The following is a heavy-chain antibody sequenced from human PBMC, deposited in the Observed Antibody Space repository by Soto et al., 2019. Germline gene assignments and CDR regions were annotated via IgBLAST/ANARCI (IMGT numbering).Heavy chain of an antibody. D-gene: IGHD3-3*02. V-gene: IGHV4-34*01. J-gene: IGHJ6*02. CDR1: GGSFSGYY. CDR2: INHSGST. Sequence: SETLSLTCAVYGGSFSGYYWSWIRQPPGKGLEWIGEINHSGSTNYNPSLKSRVTISVDTSKNQFSLKLSSVAVADTAVYYCARGIEPFSCMDVWDQGTTVTVSS. CDR3: ARGIEPFSCMDV.